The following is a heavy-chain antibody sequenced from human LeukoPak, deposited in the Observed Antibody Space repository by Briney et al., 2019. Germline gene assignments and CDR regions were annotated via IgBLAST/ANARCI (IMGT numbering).Heavy chain of an antibody. Sequence: GGSLRLSCAASGFTVSSNYMSWVRQAPGKGLEWVSVIYSGGSTYYADSVKGRFTISRDNSKNTLYLQMSSLRAEDTAVYYCARDWPLRYFDWSATSYGMDVWSQGTTVTVSS. J-gene: IGHJ6*02. CDR2: IYSGGST. CDR3: ARDWPLRYFDWSATSYGMDV. D-gene: IGHD3-9*01. V-gene: IGHV3-66*01. CDR1: GFTVSSNY.